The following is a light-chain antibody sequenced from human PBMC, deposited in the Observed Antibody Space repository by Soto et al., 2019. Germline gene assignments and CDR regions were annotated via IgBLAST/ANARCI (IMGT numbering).Light chain of an antibody. Sequence: DIQMTQSPSSLSASVGDRVTITCRASQSISSYLNWYQQKPGKAPKLLIYAASSLQSGVPSRFSGSGSGTDFTLTISSLQPEDFETYYCQQSYSTPLYTFGQGTKVAIK. V-gene: IGKV1-39*01. CDR2: AAS. CDR3: QQSYSTPLYT. CDR1: QSISSY. J-gene: IGKJ2*01.